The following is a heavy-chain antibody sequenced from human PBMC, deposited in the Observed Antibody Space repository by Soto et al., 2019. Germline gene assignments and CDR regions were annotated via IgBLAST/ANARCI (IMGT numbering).Heavy chain of an antibody. CDR1: GFPFSSYG. D-gene: IGHD3-10*01. Sequence: GGSLRLSCAASGFPFSSYGMNWVRQAPGQGLEWVSFISSGSSYIYYADSVKGRFTISRDNAKNSLYLEMNRLRAEDPALYYCARAAFVDVWRQGTTITVCS. CDR3: ARAAFVDV. V-gene: IGHV3-21*01. CDR2: ISSGSSYI. J-gene: IGHJ6*02.